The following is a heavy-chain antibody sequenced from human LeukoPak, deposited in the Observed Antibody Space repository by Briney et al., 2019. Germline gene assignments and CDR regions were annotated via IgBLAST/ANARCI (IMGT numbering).Heavy chain of an antibody. V-gene: IGHV4-34*01. J-gene: IGHJ4*02. D-gene: IGHD3-10*01. CDR2: INHSGST. CDR3: ARGRRYYYGSGSYYNRDY. CDR1: GGSFSGYY. Sequence: SETLSLTCAVYGGSFSGYYWSWIRQPPGKGLEWIGEINHSGSTNYNPSLKSRVTISVDTSKNQFSLKLSSVTAADTAVYYCARGRRYYYGSGSYYNRDYWGQGTLVTVSS.